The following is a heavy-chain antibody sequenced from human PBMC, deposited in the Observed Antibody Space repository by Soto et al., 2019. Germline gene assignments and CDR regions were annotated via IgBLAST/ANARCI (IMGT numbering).Heavy chain of an antibody. V-gene: IGHV1-69*13. CDR1: GGTFSSYA. CDR2: IIPIFGTA. CDR3: ARGDYYYFALEV. Sequence: GASVKVSCKASGGTFSSYAISWVRQAPGQGLEWMGGIIPIFGTANYAQKFQGRVTITADESTSTAYMELSSLRSEDTAVYYCARGDYYYFALEVWGQGTTVTVSS. J-gene: IGHJ6*02.